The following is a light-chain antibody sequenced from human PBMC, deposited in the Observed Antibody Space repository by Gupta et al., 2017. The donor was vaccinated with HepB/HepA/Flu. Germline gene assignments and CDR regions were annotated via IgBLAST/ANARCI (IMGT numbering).Light chain of an antibody. Sequence: DIQMTQSSSSLSASVGDRVTITCRASQNIDNSLNWYQLKPGKAPKLLIYATSGFQSGGPSRISGGRSGTNFTLTIISLLPEDLATYYCRQRYSSPYTFGHGTRLEI. J-gene: IGKJ2*01. CDR1: QNIDNS. V-gene: IGKV1-39*01. CDR2: ATS. CDR3: RQRYSSPYT.